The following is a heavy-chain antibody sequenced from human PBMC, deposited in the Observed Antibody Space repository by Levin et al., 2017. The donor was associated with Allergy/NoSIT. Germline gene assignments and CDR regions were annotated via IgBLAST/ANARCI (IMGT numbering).Heavy chain of an antibody. J-gene: IGHJ3*02. D-gene: IGHD3-22*01. CDR3: ARAVVVITKLAFDI. Sequence: SETLSLTCTVSGGSISSGGYYWSWIRQHPGKGLEWIGYIYYSGSTYYNPSLKSRVTISVDTSKNQFSLKLSSVTAADTAVYYCARAVVVITKLAFDIWGQGTMVTVSS. CDR2: IYYSGST. V-gene: IGHV4-31*03. CDR1: GGSISSGGYY.